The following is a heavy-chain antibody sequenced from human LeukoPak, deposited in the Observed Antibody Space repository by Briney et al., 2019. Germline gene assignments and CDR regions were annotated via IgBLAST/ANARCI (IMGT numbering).Heavy chain of an antibody. J-gene: IGHJ1*01. D-gene: IGHD2-15*01. CDR3: ARGSGNFQH. Sequence: ASVKVSCKASGGTFSSYAISWVRQAPGQGLEWMGWINTNTGNPTYAQGFIGRFVFSLDTSVSTAYLQISSPKAEDTAVYYCARGSGNFQHWGQGTLVTVSS. V-gene: IGHV7-4-1*02. CDR2: INTNTGNP. CDR1: GGTFSSYA.